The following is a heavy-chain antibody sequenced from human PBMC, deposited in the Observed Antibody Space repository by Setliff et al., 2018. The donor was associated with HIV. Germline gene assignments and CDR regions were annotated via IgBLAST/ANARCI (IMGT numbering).Heavy chain of an antibody. CDR1: GFTFSNYG. V-gene: IGHV3-30*02. Sequence: GGSLRLSCVASGFTFSNYGRHWVRQAPGKWLEWVAFIRYDGSNTYYVDSVKGRFTISRENSQNALYLQMNSLRPEDTAVYYCARSTYYVSLNGLFHYLGQGTLVTVCS. D-gene: IGHD3-9*01. CDR2: IRYDGSNT. CDR3: ARSTYYVSLNGLFHY. J-gene: IGHJ4*02.